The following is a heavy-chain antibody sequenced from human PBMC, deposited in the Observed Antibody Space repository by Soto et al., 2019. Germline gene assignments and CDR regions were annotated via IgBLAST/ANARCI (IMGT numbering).Heavy chain of an antibody. CDR2: ISYDGSNK. Sequence: QVQLVESGGGVVQPGRSLRLSCAASGFPFSSYGMHWVREAPGKGLEWVAVISYDGSNKNYADSVKGRFTISRDNSASTRSLQMNSLRPEDTALYYCVGGQYYFDYRGQGTLVTVSP. J-gene: IGHJ4*02. V-gene: IGHV3-30*03. CDR3: VGGQYYFDY. D-gene: IGHD3-10*01. CDR1: GFPFSSYG.